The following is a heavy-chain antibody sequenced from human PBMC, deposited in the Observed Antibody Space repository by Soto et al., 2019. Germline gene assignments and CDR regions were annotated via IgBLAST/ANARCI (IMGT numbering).Heavy chain of an antibody. CDR3: AKDYTVAADPSSVILFDY. V-gene: IGHV3-23*01. CDR1: GFTFNHYA. CDR2: IIANGGT. D-gene: IGHD2-15*01. J-gene: IGHJ4*02. Sequence: WGSLRLSCAASGFTFNHYAMSWVRQAPGKGLEWVSIIIANGGTFYADSVKGRFTISRDNSKNTVYLQMSSLRVEDTAIYYCAKDYTVAADPSSVILFDYWGQGARVTSPQ.